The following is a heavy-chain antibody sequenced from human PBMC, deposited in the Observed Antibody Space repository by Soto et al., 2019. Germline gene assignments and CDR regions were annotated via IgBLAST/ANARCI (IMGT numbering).Heavy chain of an antibody. D-gene: IGHD6-19*01. CDR2: ITSDTLTI. CDR3: ARSVEGHFDY. CDR1: GFKFSIYS. Sequence: EVQLVESGGGLVRPGESLRLSCAASGFKFSIYSMNWIRQAPGKGLEWVSYITSDTLTIRYAESVRGRFIISRDNAGNSVFLQMNSLRDEDTATYYCARSVEGHFDYWGQGALVTVSS. J-gene: IGHJ4*02. V-gene: IGHV3-48*02.